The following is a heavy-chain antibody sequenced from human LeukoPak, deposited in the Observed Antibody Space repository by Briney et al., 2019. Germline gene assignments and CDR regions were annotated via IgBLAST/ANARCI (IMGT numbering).Heavy chain of an antibody. D-gene: IGHD6-19*01. CDR2: ISGSGGST. CDR1: GFTFSSYA. CDR3: AKSQQWLPYYFDY. Sequence: GGSLRLSCAASGFTFSSYAMSWVRQAPGKGPEWVSTISGSGGSTYYADSVRGRFTISRDNSKNTLYLQMNSLRAEDTAVYYCAKSQQWLPYYFDYWGQGTLVTVSS. J-gene: IGHJ4*02. V-gene: IGHV3-23*01.